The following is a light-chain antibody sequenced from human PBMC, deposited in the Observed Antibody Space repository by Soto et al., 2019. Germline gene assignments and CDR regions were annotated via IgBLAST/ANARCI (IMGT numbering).Light chain of an antibody. CDR3: PNYNSVPIT. V-gene: IGKV1-27*01. Sequence: DIHMTQSPSSLSASGGDRVTITCRASQDISNYLAWYQQKPGKAPKFLIYAASALQPGVPSRFSGSGSGTYFTLTISSLQPEDVATYFCPNYNSVPITFGGGTKVDIK. CDR2: AAS. J-gene: IGKJ4*01. CDR1: QDISNY.